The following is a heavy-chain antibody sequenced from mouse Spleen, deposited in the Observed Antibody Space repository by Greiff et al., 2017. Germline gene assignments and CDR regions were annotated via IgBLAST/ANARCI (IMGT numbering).Heavy chain of an antibody. CDR2: IWSDGST. Sequence: VMLVESGPGLVAPSQSLSITCTISGFSLTSYGVHWVRQPPGKGLEWLVVIWSDGSTTYNSALKSRLSISKDNSKSQVFLKMNSLQTDDTAMYYCARSPYDYDGAMDYWGQGTSVTVSS. D-gene: IGHD2-4*01. J-gene: IGHJ4*01. V-gene: IGHV2-6-1*01. CDR3: ARSPYDYDGAMDY. CDR1: GFSLTSYG.